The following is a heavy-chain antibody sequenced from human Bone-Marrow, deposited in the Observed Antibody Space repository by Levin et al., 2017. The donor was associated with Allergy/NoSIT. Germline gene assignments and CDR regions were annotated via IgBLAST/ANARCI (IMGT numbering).Heavy chain of an antibody. CDR2: ITTTSNYI. D-gene: IGHD2-15*01. Sequence: GGSLRLSCATSGFPFRTYGMAWVRQAPGEGLEWVASITTTSNYIHYADSVKGRFTVSRDNANSSVSLQMNRLRREDTAVYYCARAAGGGGRGGMDVWGQGTTVTVSS. J-gene: IGHJ6*02. CDR3: ARAAGGGGRGGMDV. V-gene: IGHV3-21*01. CDR1: GFPFRTYG.